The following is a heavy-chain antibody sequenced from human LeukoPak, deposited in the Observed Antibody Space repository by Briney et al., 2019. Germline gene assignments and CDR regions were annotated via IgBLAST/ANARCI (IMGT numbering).Heavy chain of an antibody. Sequence: TGGSLRLSCAASGFTVSGHPMSWVRRVPGKGLEWVAVMSVNGVNKYYADSVRGRFTVSRDISKNTQFLQMNSLRFEDTAVYFCVRESCSGGSCTYDPFGIWGHGTMVTVST. D-gene: IGHD2-15*01. V-gene: IGHV3-30*03. J-gene: IGHJ3*02. CDR3: VRESCSGGSCTYDPFGI. CDR1: GFTVSGHP. CDR2: MSVNGVNK.